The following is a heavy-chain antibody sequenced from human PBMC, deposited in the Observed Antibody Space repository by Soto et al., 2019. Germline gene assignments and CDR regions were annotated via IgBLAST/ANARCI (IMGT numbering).Heavy chain of an antibody. V-gene: IGHV1-18*01. CDR2: ISAYNGNT. D-gene: IGHD3-9*01. J-gene: IGHJ6*02. Sequence: ASVKVSCKASGYTFTSYGISWMRQAPGQGLEWMGWISAYNGNTNYAQKLQGRVTMTTDTSTSTAYMELRSLRSDDTAVYYCARERLRYFDWSPGLHYYYYYGMDVWGQGTTVTVSS. CDR3: ARERLRYFDWSPGLHYYYYYGMDV. CDR1: GYTFTSYG.